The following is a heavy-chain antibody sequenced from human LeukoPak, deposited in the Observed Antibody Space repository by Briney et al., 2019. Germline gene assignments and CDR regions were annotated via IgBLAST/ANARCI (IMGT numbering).Heavy chain of an antibody. V-gene: IGHV3-23*01. CDR2: ISGSGRTT. D-gene: IGHD1-26*01. J-gene: IGHJ4*02. CDR3: ARDPKQGGTYWNYFDY. CDR1: GFTFSSYA. Sequence: PGGSLRLSCAASGFTFSSYAMSWVRQAPGEGLEWVSVISGSGRTTFYADSVKGRFTISRDNAKNTLYLQMNSLRAEDTAVYYCARDPKQGGTYWNYFDYWGQGALVTVSP.